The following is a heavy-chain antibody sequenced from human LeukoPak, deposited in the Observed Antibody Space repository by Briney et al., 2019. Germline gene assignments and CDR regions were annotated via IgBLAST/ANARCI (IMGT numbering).Heavy chain of an antibody. CDR1: GGTFTSYA. CDR3: ARDSVRRGISGWFDL. D-gene: IGHD3-16*01. Sequence: ASVKVSCKASGGTFTSYAISWVRQAPGQGLEWRGGIIHIFGTANYAQKFQGRVTITADESTSTAYMELSSLRSEDTAVYYCARDSVRRGISGWFDLWGQGTLVTVSS. J-gene: IGHJ5*02. V-gene: IGHV1-69*13. CDR2: IIHIFGTA.